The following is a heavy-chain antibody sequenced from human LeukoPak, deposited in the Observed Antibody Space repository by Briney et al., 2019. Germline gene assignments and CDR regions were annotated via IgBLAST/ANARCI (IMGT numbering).Heavy chain of an antibody. D-gene: IGHD3-3*01. CDR1: GFTFDDDT. J-gene: IGHJ4*02. Sequence: PGGSLRLSCAASGFTFDDDTMHWVRQTPGRGLEWVSIITWKSHRTHYADSVKGRFTVSRDNSKDSLYLQMNSLRTEDTGLYHCASEVGYRSLGYLGQGTLVTVSS. V-gene: IGHV3-43*01. CDR2: ITWKSHRT. CDR3: ASEVGYRSLGY.